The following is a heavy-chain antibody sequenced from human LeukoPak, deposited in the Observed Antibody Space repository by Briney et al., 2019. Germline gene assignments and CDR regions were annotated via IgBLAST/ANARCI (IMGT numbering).Heavy chain of an antibody. CDR1: GGTFSSYA. Sequence: SVKVSCKASGGTFSSYAISWVRQAPGQGLEWMGGIIPIFGTANYAQKFQGRVTITADESTSTAYMELSSLRSEDTAVYYCARGSFWEKTWYYFDYWGQGTLVTVSS. CDR3: ARGSFWEKTWYYFDY. V-gene: IGHV1-69*13. CDR2: IIPIFGTA. D-gene: IGHD1-26*01. J-gene: IGHJ4*02.